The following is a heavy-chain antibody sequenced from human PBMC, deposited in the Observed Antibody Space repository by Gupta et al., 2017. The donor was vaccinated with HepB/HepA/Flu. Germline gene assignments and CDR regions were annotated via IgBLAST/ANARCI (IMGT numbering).Heavy chain of an antibody. D-gene: IGHD6-6*01. CDR1: GFTFSSDS. Sequence: EVQLVESGGGLVKPGGSLRLSCAASGFTFSSDSMTWVRQAPGKGLEWVSSISSSSSYIYYADSVKGRFTISRDNAKNSLYLQMNSLRAEDTAVYYCARAIEYSSSSFDYWGQGTLVTVSS. CDR2: ISSSSSYI. CDR3: ARAIEYSSSSFDY. J-gene: IGHJ4*02. V-gene: IGHV3-21*01.